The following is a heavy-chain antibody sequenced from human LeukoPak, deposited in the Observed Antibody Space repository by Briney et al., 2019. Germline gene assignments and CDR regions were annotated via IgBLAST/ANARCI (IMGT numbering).Heavy chain of an antibody. J-gene: IGHJ4*02. CDR3: ATGDEDSPMNFYH. CDR2: INWDGGTT. Sequence: PGGYLRLTCAASGFVFEESTMHWVRQAPGKGLEWVSLINWDGGTTHYAGSVKGRFTISRDNSKNSLYLQLNSLTSDDTALYYCATGDEDSPMNFYHWGQGTLVTVSS. V-gene: IGHV3-43*01. CDR1: GFVFEEST. D-gene: IGHD5-18*01.